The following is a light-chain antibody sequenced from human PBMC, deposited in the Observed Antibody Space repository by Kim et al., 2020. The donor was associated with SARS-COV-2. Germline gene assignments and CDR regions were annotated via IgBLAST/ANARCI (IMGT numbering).Light chain of an antibody. V-gene: IGKV1-33*01. J-gene: IGKJ1*01. CDR2: DAS. Sequence: DIQMTQSPSSLSASVGDRVTITCQASQDVSTYLNWYQQKPGKAPKLLIYDASTLETGVPLRFSGSGSGTDFTLTINSLQPEDIATYYCQQCNDIPPWTFGQGTKVDIK. CDR3: QQCNDIPPWT. CDR1: QDVSTY.